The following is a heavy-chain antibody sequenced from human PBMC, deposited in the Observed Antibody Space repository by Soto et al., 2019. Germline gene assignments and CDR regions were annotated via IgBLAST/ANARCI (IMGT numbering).Heavy chain of an antibody. CDR3: ARAYGDWYFDY. CDR2: IYYSGST. V-gene: IGHV4-59*01. Sequence: PSETLSLTCTVSGGSISSYYWSWIRQPPGKGLEWIGYIYYSGSTNYNPSPKSRVTISVDTSKNQFSLKLSSVTAADTAVYYCARAYGDWYFDYWGQGTLVTVSS. J-gene: IGHJ4*02. CDR1: GGSISSYY. D-gene: IGHD4-17*01.